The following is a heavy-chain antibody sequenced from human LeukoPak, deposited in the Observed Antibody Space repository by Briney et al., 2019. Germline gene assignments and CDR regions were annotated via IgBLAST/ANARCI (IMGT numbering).Heavy chain of an antibody. Sequence: GGSLRLSCAASGFTLSAYYMAWVRQAPGKGLEFVLGSSGTGFSTHYADSVKGRFTISRDESKNILYLQMDSLRAEDTALYYCARDGYNWIPFDAWGQGTPVTVSS. CDR2: SSGTGFST. CDR1: GFTLSAYY. J-gene: IGHJ4*02. CDR3: ARDGYNWIPFDA. V-gene: IGHV3-23*01. D-gene: IGHD1-20*01.